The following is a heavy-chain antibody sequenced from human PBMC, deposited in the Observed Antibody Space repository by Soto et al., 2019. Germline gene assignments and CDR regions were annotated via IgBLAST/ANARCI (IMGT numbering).Heavy chain of an antibody. CDR3: ARVRILVADHYYYYYGMDV. Sequence: GSSVKVSCKASGYTFTNFGFSWVRQAPGQGLEWMGIINPSGGSTSYAQKFQGRVTMTRDTSTSTVYMEQSSLRSEDTAVYYCARVRILVADHYYYYYGMDVWGQGTTVTVSS. J-gene: IGHJ6*02. V-gene: IGHV1-46*01. D-gene: IGHD2-15*01. CDR1: GYTFTNFG. CDR2: INPSGGST.